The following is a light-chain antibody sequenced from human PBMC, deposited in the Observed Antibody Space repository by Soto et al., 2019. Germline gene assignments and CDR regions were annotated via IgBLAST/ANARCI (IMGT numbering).Light chain of an antibody. J-gene: IGKJ2*01. CDR3: LQDYNYPPT. V-gene: IGKV1-6*01. CDR2: AAS. CDR1: QGIRND. Sequence: AIQMTQSPSSLSASVGDRVTITCRASQGIRNDLGWYQQKPGKAPKLLIYAASSLQSGVPSRFSGRGSGTDFTLTISSLPPEDFATYYCLQDYNYPPTFGQGTKLEIK.